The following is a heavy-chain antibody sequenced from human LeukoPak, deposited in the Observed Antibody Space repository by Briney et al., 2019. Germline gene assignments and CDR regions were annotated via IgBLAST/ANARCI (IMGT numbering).Heavy chain of an antibody. CDR1: GYTFTGYY. V-gene: IGHV1-2*02. Sequence: GASVKVSCRASGYTFTGYYMHWVRQAPGQGLEWMGWINPNSGGTNYAQKFQGRVTMTRDTSISTAYMELSRLRSDDTAVYYCARSNCSGGSCYDYWGQGTLVTVSS. CDR3: ARSNCSGGSCYDY. J-gene: IGHJ4*02. CDR2: INPNSGGT. D-gene: IGHD2-15*01.